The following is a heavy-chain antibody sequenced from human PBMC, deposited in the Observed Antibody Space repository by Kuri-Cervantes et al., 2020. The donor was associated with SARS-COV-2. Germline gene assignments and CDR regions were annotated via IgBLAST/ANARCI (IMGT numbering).Heavy chain of an antibody. CDR3: AKIMGYMDYYYYYMDV. CDR2: IRYDGSNK. D-gene: IGHD5-24*01. J-gene: IGHJ6*03. CDR1: GFNFGNYA. V-gene: IGHV3-30*02. Sequence: GSLRLSCAASGFNFGNYAMTWVRQAPGKGLEWVAFIRYDGSNKYYADSVKGRFTISRDNSKNTLYLQMNSLRAEDTAVYYCAKIMGYMDYYYYYMDVWGKGTTVTVSS.